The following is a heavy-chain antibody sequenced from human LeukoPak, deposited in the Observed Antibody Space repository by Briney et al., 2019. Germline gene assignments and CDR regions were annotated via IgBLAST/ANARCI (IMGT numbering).Heavy chain of an antibody. V-gene: IGHV3-48*01. J-gene: IGHJ4*02. CDR3: AREGTAMDFDY. CDR1: GFTFSSYS. D-gene: IGHD5-18*01. CDR2: ISSSSSTI. Sequence: GGSLRLSCAASGFTFSSYSMNWVCQAPGKGLEWVSYISSSSSTIYYADSVKGRFTISRDNAKSSLYLQMNSLRAEDTAVYYCAREGTAMDFDYWGQGTLVTVSS.